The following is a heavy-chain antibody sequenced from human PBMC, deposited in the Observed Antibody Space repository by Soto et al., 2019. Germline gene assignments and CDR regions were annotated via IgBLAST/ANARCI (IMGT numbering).Heavy chain of an antibody. J-gene: IGHJ4*02. CDR2: IDPSDSYT. CDR1: WYNTNYW. CDR3: AKNYYGPGSYYDC. D-gene: IGHD3-10*01. V-gene: IGHV5-10-1*01. Sequence: GESLKISCKSSWYNTNYWISWVRQMPGKGLEWMGKIDPSDSYTIYSPSFQGHVTIAADKSISTAYPQWSSLKASDTAMYYCAKNYYGPGSYYDCRGQGTLVPVSS.